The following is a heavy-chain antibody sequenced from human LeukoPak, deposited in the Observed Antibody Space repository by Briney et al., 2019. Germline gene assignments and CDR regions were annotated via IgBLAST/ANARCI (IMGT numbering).Heavy chain of an antibody. CDR1: GFTFSSYG. V-gene: IGHV3-30*18. J-gene: IGHJ4*02. D-gene: IGHD4-17*01. Sequence: SGGSLRLSCAASGFTFSSYGMHWVRQAPGKRLEWVAVISYDGSNKYYADSVKGRFTISRDNSKNTLYLQMNSLRAEDTAVYYCAKEGDYGDYVLPPHFDYWGQGTLVTVSS. CDR3: AKEGDYGDYVLPPHFDY. CDR2: ISYDGSNK.